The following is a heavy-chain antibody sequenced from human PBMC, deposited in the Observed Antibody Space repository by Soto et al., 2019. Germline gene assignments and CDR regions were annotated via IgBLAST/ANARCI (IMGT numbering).Heavy chain of an antibody. J-gene: IGHJ4*02. D-gene: IGHD3-3*01. CDR2: IYYSGST. V-gene: IGHV4-31*03. CDR1: GGCISSGCYY. Sequence: SLSLTGTVSGGCISSGCYYWSWIRQHPGKGLEWIGYIYYSGSTYYNPSLKSRVTISVDTSKNQFSLKLSSVTAADTAVYYCARDRGWRSGYDQWGQGTLVTVSS. CDR3: ARDRGWRSGYDQ.